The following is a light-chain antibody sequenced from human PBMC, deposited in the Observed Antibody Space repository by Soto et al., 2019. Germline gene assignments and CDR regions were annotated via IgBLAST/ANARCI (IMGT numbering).Light chain of an antibody. CDR3: ASYTTTSTRV. Sequence: QSVLTQPASVSGSPGQSIAISCTGTSSDVGAYDYVSWYQQHPDKPPKLMIYEVSNRPSGVSDRFSGSKSVNTATLTISGLQAEDEADYYCASYTTTSTRVFGTGTKVTVL. V-gene: IGLV2-14*03. CDR2: EVS. J-gene: IGLJ1*01. CDR1: SSDVGAYDY.